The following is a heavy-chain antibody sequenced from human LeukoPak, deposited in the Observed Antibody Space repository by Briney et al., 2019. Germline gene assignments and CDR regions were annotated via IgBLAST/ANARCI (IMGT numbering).Heavy chain of an antibody. CDR2: INSDGSST. J-gene: IGHJ6*03. CDR1: GFTFSSYW. CDR3: ARAYGSGTMDV. V-gene: IGHV3-74*01. D-gene: IGHD3-10*01. Sequence: GGSLRLSCAASGFTFSSYWMHWVRQAPGRGLVWVSRINSDGSSTSYADSVKGRFTISRDNAKNTLYLQMNSLRAEDTAVYYCARAYGSGTMDVWGKGTTVTISS.